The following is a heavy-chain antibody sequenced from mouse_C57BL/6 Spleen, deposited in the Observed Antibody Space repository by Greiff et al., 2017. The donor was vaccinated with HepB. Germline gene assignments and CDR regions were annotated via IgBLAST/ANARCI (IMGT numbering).Heavy chain of an antibody. V-gene: IGHV5-6*01. CDR1: GFTFSSYG. D-gene: IGHD1-2*01. J-gene: IGHJ2*01. CDR2: ISSGGSYT. Sequence: EVKVVESGGDLVKPGGSLKLSCAASGFTFSSYGMSWVRQTPDKRLEWVATISSGGSYTYYPDSVKGRFTISRDNAKNTLYLQMSSLKSEDTAMYYCARDTAPFFDYWGQGTTLTVSS. CDR3: ARDTAPFFDY.